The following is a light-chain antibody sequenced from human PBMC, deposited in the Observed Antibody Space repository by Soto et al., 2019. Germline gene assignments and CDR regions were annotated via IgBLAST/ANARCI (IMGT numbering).Light chain of an antibody. CDR2: LGS. CDR3: MQALQTPPWT. V-gene: IGKV2-28*01. Sequence: DIVMTQSPLSLPVTPGEPASISCRSSQSLLHSNGYNYLDWYLQKPGQSPQLLIYLGSNRASGVPDGFSGSGSGTDFTLKISRVAAEDVGVYCCMQALQTPPWTFGQGTKGDIK. CDR1: QSLLHSNGYNY. J-gene: IGKJ1*01.